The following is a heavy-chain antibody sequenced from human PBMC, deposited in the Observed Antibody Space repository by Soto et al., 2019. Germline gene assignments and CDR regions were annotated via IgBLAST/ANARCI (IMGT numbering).Heavy chain of an antibody. Sequence: PSETVSLTCTVSCGSISSYYWSWIRQPPGKGLEWIGYIYYSGSTNYNPSLKSRVTISVDTSKNQFSLKLSSVTAADTAVYYCARGLAAAGTGSWFDPWGQGTLVTVSS. D-gene: IGHD6-13*01. J-gene: IGHJ5*02. CDR3: ARGLAAAGTGSWFDP. V-gene: IGHV4-59*01. CDR1: CGSISSYY. CDR2: IYYSGST.